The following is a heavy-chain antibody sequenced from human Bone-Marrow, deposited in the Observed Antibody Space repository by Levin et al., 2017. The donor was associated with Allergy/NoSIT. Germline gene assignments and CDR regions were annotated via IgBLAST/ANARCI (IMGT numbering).Heavy chain of an antibody. CDR2: IYYSGST. J-gene: IGHJ6*02. Sequence: SQTLSLTCTVSGVSISSGAYYWTWIRQHPGKGLEWIGYIYYSGSTYYNPSLKSRLTITADTSKNQFSLKLSSVTAADTAVYYCASQNYDILTSYWGQGTTVTVS. CDR3: ASQNYDILTSY. D-gene: IGHD3-9*01. CDR1: GVSISSGAYY. V-gene: IGHV4-31*03.